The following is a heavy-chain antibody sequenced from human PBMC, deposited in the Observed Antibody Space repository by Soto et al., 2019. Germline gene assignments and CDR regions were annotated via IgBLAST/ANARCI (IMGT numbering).Heavy chain of an antibody. V-gene: IGHV3-30-3*01. Sequence: GGSLRLSCAASGFTFSSYAMHWVRQAPGKGLEWVAVISYDGSNKYYADSVKGRFTISRDNSKNTLYLQMNSLRAEDTAVYYCARGPDPTSYYDLWSGYYRGFDYWGQGTLVTVSS. CDR1: GFTFSSYA. D-gene: IGHD3-3*01. CDR3: ARGPDPTSYYDLWSGYYRGFDY. CDR2: ISYDGSNK. J-gene: IGHJ4*02.